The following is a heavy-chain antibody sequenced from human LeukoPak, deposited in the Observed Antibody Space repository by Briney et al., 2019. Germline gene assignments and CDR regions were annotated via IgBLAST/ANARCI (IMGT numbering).Heavy chain of an antibody. CDR3: ARVDYGDSIMFDY. CDR1: GDSISNYY. D-gene: IGHD4-17*01. Sequence: SETLSLTCTVSGDSISNYYWSWIRQPPGKGLEWIGYIYYVGSTNYNASLKSRVTISIDTSKNQFSLRLSSVTAADTAVYYCARVDYGDSIMFDYWGQGTLVTVSS. V-gene: IGHV4-59*01. CDR2: IYYVGST. J-gene: IGHJ4*02.